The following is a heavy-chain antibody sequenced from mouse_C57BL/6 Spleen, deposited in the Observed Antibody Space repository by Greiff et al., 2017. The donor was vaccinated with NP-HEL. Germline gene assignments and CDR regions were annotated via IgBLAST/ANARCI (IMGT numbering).Heavy chain of an antibody. CDR3: ARTTGSSFWYFDV. CDR2: IYPGSGST. CDR1: GYTFTSYW. V-gene: IGHV1-55*01. J-gene: IGHJ1*03. D-gene: IGHD1-1*01. Sequence: VQLQQPGAELVKPGASVKMSCKASGYTFTSYWITWVKQRPGQGLEWIRDIYPGSGSTNYNEKFKSKATLTVDTSSSTAYMQLSSLTSEDSAVYYCARTTGSSFWYFDVWGTGTTVTVSS.